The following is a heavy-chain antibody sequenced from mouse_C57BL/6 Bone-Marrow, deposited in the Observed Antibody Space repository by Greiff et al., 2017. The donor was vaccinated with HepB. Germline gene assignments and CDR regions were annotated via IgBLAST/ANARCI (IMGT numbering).Heavy chain of an antibody. V-gene: IGHV5-17*01. CDR1: GFTFSDYG. Sequence: EVKLMESGGGLVKPGGSLKLSCAASGFTFSDYGMHWVRQAPEKGLEWVAYISSGSSTIYYADTVKGRFTISRDNAKNTLFLQMTSLRSEDTAVYYCATKKYYSNYYWYFDVWGTGTTVTVSS. D-gene: IGHD2-5*01. J-gene: IGHJ1*03. CDR2: ISSGSSTI. CDR3: ATKKYYSNYYWYFDV.